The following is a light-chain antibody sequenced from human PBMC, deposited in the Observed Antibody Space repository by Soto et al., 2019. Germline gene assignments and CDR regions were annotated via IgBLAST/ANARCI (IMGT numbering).Light chain of an antibody. CDR1: SSNVGSHY. V-gene: IGLV1-51*01. CDR2: DNY. J-gene: IGLJ2*01. CDR3: ATWDTSLSTVGAVV. Sequence: QSVLTQPPSVSAAPGQKVSISCSGSSSNVGSHYVSWYRHLPGTAPKLLIYDNYKRPSGIPDRFSGSKSGTSATLGITGLQTGDDADYYCATWDTSLSTVGAVVFGGGTKLTVL.